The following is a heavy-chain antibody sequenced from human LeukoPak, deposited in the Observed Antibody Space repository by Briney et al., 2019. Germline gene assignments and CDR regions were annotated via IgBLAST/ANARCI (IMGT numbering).Heavy chain of an antibody. CDR1: GFIFSTYA. J-gene: IGHJ4*02. CDR2: ISSDGSNK. V-gene: IGHV3-30*04. D-gene: IGHD1-26*01. Sequence: GGSLRLSCEASGFIFSTYAMHWVRQAPGKGLEWLAVISSDGSNKYHVDSVKGRFTISRDNSKNTLYLEMDSVRLGDTAVYYCARDDIIVGATTLDYWGQGTLVTVSP. CDR3: ARDDIIVGATTLDY.